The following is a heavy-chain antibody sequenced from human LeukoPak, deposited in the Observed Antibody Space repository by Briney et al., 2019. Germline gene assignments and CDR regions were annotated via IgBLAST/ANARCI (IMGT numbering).Heavy chain of an antibody. CDR2: IWYDGSNK. J-gene: IGHJ4*02. CDR1: GFTFSSYG. D-gene: IGHD3-16*02. V-gene: IGHV3-33*01. Sequence: PGGSLRLSCAASGFTFSSYGMHWVRQAPGKGLEWVAVIWYDGSNKYYADSVKGRFTISRDNSKNTLYLQMNSLKTEDTAVYYCTTDRITFGGVIARPVDYWGQGTLVTVSS. CDR3: TTDRITFGGVIARPVDY.